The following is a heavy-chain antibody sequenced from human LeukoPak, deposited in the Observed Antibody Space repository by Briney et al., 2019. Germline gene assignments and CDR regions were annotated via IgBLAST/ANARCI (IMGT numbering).Heavy chain of an antibody. J-gene: IGHJ6*03. CDR1: GYTFTGYY. V-gene: IGHV1-2*02. CDR3: ARGGPCYDSSGYYGVSWGFSYYYMDV. Sequence: GASVKVSCKASGYTFTGYYMHWVRQAPGQGLEWMGWINPNSGGTNYAQKFQGRVTMTRDTSISTAYMELSRLRSDDTAVYYCARGGPCYDSSGYYGVSWGFSYYYMDVWGKGTTVTVSS. CDR2: INPNSGGT. D-gene: IGHD3-22*01.